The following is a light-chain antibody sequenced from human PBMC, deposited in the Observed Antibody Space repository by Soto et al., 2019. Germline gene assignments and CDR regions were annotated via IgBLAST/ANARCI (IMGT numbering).Light chain of an antibody. J-gene: IGKJ4*01. CDR3: QQSSNWPLT. CDR2: VAS. CDR1: QSVSSC. V-gene: IGKV3-11*01. Sequence: EIVLTQSPATLSLSPGERATLSCRASQSVSSCLAWYQQKPGQAPRLLIYVASNRATGIPARFSGSGSGTDFTLTISSLEPEDFAVYYCQQSSNWPLTFGGGTKVEIK.